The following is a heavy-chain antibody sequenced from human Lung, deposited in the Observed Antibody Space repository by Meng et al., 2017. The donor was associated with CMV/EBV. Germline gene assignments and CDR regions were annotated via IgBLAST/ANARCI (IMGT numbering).Heavy chain of an antibody. V-gene: IGHV1-46*01. D-gene: IGHD6-13*01. CDR3: ASRGYSSSWRGAFDI. J-gene: IGHJ3*02. CDR1: GYTFTSYY. CDR2: INPSGGST. Sequence: SXXVSXKASGYTFTSYYMHWVRQAPGQGLEWMGIINPSGGSTSYAQKFQGRVTMTRDTSTSTVYMELSSLRSEDTAVYYCASRGYSSSWRGAFDIWGQGXMVTVSS.